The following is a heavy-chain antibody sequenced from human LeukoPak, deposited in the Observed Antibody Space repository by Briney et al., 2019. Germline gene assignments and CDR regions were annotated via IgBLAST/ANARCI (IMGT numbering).Heavy chain of an antibody. CDR3: ATGISSYYDSSGPEYYFDY. CDR1: GYTFTSYD. D-gene: IGHD3-22*01. CDR2: VDPEDGET. Sequence: VKVSCKASGYTFTSYDINWVRQATGQGLEWMGRVDPEDGETIYAEKFQGRVTITADTSTDTAYMELSSLRSEDTAVYYCATGISSYYDSSGPEYYFDYWGQGTLVTVSS. V-gene: IGHV1-69-2*01. J-gene: IGHJ4*02.